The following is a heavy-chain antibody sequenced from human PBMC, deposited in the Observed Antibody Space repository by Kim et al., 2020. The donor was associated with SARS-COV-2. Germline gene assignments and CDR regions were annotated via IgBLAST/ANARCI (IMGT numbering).Heavy chain of an antibody. D-gene: IGHD3-3*01. J-gene: IGHJ4*02. CDR3: GRHFRGTSVRFLGLYQFDY. V-gene: IGHV4-39*01. CDR1: GGPITSSGYY. CDR2: VYYIGST. Sequence: SETLSLTCTVSGGPITSSGYYWGWFRQPPGKGLEWIGRVYYIGSTYYTPPLKRRSTISVDTSKNHFSLKLNSVTAADTAMYYCGRHFRGTSVRFLGLYQFDYWGQGTLVTVSS.